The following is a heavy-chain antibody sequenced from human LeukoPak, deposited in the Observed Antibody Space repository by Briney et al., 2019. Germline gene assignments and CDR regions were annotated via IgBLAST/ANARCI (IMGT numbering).Heavy chain of an antibody. CDR1: GDSISSYY. CDR2: IFPSGSS. J-gene: IGHJ5*02. Sequence: KPSETLSLTCIVSGDSISSYYWSWIRQPPGKGLEWIGYIFPSGSSNYNPSLKSRVTMSGDTSENQFSLKLSSVTAADTAVYYCARPFSRFDPWGQGILVTVSS. CDR3: ARPFSRFDP. D-gene: IGHD3-3*02. V-gene: IGHV4-4*09.